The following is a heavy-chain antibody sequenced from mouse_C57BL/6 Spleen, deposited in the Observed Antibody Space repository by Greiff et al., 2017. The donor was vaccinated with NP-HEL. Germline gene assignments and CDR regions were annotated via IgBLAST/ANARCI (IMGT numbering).Heavy chain of an antibody. CDR3: ARDGYYGSSPYWYFDV. CDR2: ISYDGSN. J-gene: IGHJ1*03. Sequence: VQLQQSGPGLVKPSQSLSLTCSVTGYSITSGYYWNWIRQFPGNQLEWMGYISYDGSNNYNPSLKNPISITRDTSKNQFFLKLNAVTTEDTATYYCARDGYYGSSPYWYFDVWGTGTTVTVSS. CDR1: GYSITSGYY. V-gene: IGHV3-6*01. D-gene: IGHD1-1*01.